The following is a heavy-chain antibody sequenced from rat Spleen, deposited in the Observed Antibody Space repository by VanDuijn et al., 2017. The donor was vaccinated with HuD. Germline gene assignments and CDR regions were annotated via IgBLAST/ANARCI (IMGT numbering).Heavy chain of an antibody. Sequence: EVQLVESGGGLVQPGRSLTLSCAASGFTFSDYDMAWVRQAPTKGLEWVASISPSGGTTYYRDSVKGRFTVSRDDAKSTLYLQMDSLRSEDTATYYCARHNSGFDYWGQGVMVTVSS. J-gene: IGHJ2*01. V-gene: IGHV5S23*01. CDR1: GFTFSDYD. CDR3: ARHNSGFDY. CDR2: ISPSGGTT. D-gene: IGHD4-3*01.